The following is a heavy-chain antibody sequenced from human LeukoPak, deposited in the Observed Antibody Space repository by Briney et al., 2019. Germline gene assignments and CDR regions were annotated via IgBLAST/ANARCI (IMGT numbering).Heavy chain of an antibody. Sequence: GGSLRLSCVASGFTFSHYPLHWVRQAPGKGLEWVAVISYDGGNTDYADSVKGRFTISRDNSKNTVYLQMSSLRTEDTAVYYCASLLTSGRLAYFFDYWGQGTLVTVSS. CDR3: ASLLTSGRLAYFFDY. CDR1: GFTFSHYP. D-gene: IGHD3-9*01. CDR2: ISYDGGNT. J-gene: IGHJ4*02. V-gene: IGHV3-30-3*02.